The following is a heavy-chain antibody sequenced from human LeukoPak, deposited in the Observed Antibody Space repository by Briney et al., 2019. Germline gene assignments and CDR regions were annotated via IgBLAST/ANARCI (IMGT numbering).Heavy chain of an antibody. J-gene: IGHJ4*02. CDR2: IYYSGST. CDR1: GGSISIYY. V-gene: IGHV4-59*07. D-gene: IGHD4-17*01. Sequence: SDTLSLTCTVSGGSISIYYWSWIRQPPGKGLEWIGYIYYSGSTNYNPSLKSRVPISVDTSKNQFSLKLSSVPAADTAVYYCARGIYGDYAQWGQGTLVTVSS. CDR3: ARGIYGDYAQ.